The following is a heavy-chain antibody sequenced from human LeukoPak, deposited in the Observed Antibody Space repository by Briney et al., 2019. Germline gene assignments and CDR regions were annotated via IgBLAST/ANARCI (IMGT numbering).Heavy chain of an antibody. Sequence: GGSLRLSCAASGFSFSTYSFRWVRQAPGEGLEWVSGISASGGDTFYADSVKGRFTISRDNSKNTLSLQMNSLRVEDTAIYYCAKDVRRCNGACTWGQGTLVTVSS. CDR2: ISASGGDT. D-gene: IGHD2-8*01. CDR3: AKDVRRCNGACT. CDR1: GFSFSTYS. V-gene: IGHV3-23*01. J-gene: IGHJ5*02.